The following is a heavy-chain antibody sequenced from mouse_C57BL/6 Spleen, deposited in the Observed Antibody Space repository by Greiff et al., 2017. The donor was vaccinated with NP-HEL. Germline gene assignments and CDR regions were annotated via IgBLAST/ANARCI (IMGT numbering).Heavy chain of an antibody. CDR3: ARDGDWGFAY. CDR2: ISDGGSYT. V-gene: IGHV5-4*01. Sequence: EVQRVESGGGLVKPGGSLKLSCAASGFTFSSYAMSWVRQTPEKRLEWVATISDGGSYTYYPDNVKGRFTISRDNAKNNLYLQMSHLKSEDTAMYYCARDGDWGFAYWGQGTLVTVSA. J-gene: IGHJ3*01. CDR1: GFTFSSYA. D-gene: IGHD4-1*01.